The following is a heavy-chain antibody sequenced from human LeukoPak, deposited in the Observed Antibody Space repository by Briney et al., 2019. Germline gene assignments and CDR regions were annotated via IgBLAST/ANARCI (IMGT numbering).Heavy chain of an antibody. CDR1: GGSISSYY. J-gene: IGHJ5*02. CDR3: ARGGAAAVKTGQDWFDP. D-gene: IGHD6-13*01. Sequence: SETLSLTCTVSGGSISSYYWSWIRQPPGKGLEWIGYIYYSGSTNYNPSLKSRVTISVDTSKNQFSLKLSPVTAADTAVYYCARGGAAAVKTGQDWFDPWGQGTLVTVSS. CDR2: IYYSGST. V-gene: IGHV4-59*01.